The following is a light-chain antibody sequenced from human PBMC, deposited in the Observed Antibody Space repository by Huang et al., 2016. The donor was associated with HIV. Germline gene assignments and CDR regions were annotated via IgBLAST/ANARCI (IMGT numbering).Light chain of an antibody. V-gene: IGKV1-33*01. CDR3: QHYDNRRT. Sequence: DIQMTPSPSSLSASVGDRVTITCQASQDISNYLNWYQQKPGKAPKLLIYDASHLETGVSSRVSGSGSGTDFTITISRLQPEVIATYYNQHYDNRRTFGQGTKVEIK. CDR1: QDISNY. J-gene: IGKJ1*01. CDR2: DAS.